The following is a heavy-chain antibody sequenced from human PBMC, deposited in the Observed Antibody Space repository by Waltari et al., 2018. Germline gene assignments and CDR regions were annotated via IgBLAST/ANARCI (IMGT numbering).Heavy chain of an antibody. V-gene: IGHV4-31*03. J-gene: IGHJ4*02. CDR3: ARAPKQLIFDY. CDR1: GGSISSGGYY. CDR2: IDYSGST. D-gene: IGHD6-6*01. Sequence: QVQLQESGPGLVKPSQTLSLTCTVSGGSISSGGYYWSWIRQHPGKGLEWIGYIDYSGSTDCNPSRKSRVTKAVDTSKNQFSLKLSAVTAADTAVYYCARAPKQLIFDYWGQGTLVTVSS.